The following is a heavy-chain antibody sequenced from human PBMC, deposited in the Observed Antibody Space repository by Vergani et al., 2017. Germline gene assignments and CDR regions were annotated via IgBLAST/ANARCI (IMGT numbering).Heavy chain of an antibody. V-gene: IGHV3-30*02. J-gene: IGHJ4*02. CDR3: ASSGTYGEDYFDY. Sequence: QVQLVESGGGVVQPGGSLRLSCIASGFTFRSYGMHWVRQAPGKGLEWVAFIRYDGTKRFYGDSVKGRFTISRDNSQTTVFLQMNSLRADDSAVYYCASSGTYGEDYFDYWGQGTLVNVSS. CDR2: IRYDGTKR. D-gene: IGHD1-26*01. CDR1: GFTFRSYG.